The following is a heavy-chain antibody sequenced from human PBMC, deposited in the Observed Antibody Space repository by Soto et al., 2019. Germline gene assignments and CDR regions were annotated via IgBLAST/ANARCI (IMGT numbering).Heavy chain of an antibody. CDR1: GGTFSSYA. CDR2: IIPIFGTA. CDR3: ASGDYDFWSGPGGGMDV. J-gene: IGHJ6*02. V-gene: IGHV1-69*12. D-gene: IGHD3-3*01. Sequence: QVQLVQSGAEVKKPGSSVKVSCKASGGTFSSYAISWVRQAPGQGLEWMGGIIPIFGTANYAQKFQGRVTMTADXSXSTXYMELSSLRSEDTAVYYCASGDYDFWSGPGGGMDVWGQGTTVTVSS.